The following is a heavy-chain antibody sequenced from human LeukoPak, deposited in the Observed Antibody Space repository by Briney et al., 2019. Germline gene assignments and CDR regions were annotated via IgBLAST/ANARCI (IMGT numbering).Heavy chain of an antibody. D-gene: IGHD3-3*01. Sequence: SETLSLTCTVSGGSISSSSYSWGWIRQPPGKGLEWIGSIYYSGTTYYNPSLKSRVTISVDTSKIQFSLKLTSVAATDTAVYFCARLRFDFWSGYTHPYFDYWGQGTLVTVSS. CDR1: GGSISSSSYS. J-gene: IGHJ4*02. V-gene: IGHV4-39*01. CDR3: ARLRFDFWSGYTHPYFDY. CDR2: IYYSGTT.